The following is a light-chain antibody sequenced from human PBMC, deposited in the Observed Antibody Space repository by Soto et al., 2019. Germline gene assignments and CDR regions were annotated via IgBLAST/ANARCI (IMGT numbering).Light chain of an antibody. CDR2: GAA. J-gene: IGKJ1*01. Sequence: EIVMTQSPATLSVSPGERATLSCRASQSVSRNLAWYQQKPGQGPRLLIYGAATRATSGPARCSGSGSGTEFTLTISSLQSEDFVVYHCQQYNSWPRTFGQGTKVDIK. CDR3: QQYNSWPRT. CDR1: QSVSRN. V-gene: IGKV3-15*01.